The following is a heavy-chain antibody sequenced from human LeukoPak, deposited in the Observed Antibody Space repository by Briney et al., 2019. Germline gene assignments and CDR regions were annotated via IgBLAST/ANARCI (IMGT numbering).Heavy chain of an antibody. V-gene: IGHV3-49*04. D-gene: IGHD4-23*01. Sequence: PGGSLRLSCTASGFTFGDYAMSWVRQAPGKGLEWVGFIRSKGYGGTTQYAASVKGRFTISTDDSKSIAYLQMISLKTEDTAVYYCTREPDYGGNSVPFDYWGQGTLVTVSS. CDR2: IRSKGYGGTT. J-gene: IGHJ4*02. CDR3: TREPDYGGNSVPFDY. CDR1: GFTFGDYA.